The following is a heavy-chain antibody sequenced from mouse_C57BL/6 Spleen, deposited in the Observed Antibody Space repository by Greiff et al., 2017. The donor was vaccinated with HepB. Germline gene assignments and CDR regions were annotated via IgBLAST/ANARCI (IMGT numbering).Heavy chain of an antibody. D-gene: IGHD6-1*01. CDR2: ISSGGSYT. Sequence: DVHLVESGGDLVKPGGSLKLSCAASGFTFSSYGMSWVRQTPDKRLEWVATISSGGSYTYYPDSVKGRFTISRDNAKNTLYLQMSSLKSEDTAMYYCARRSNYFDYWGQGTTLTVSS. V-gene: IGHV5-6*01. CDR3: ARRSNYFDY. CDR1: GFTFSSYG. J-gene: IGHJ2*01.